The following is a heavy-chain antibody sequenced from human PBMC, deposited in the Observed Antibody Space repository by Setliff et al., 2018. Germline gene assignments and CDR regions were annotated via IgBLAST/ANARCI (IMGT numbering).Heavy chain of an antibody. CDR2: INSDGSGT. D-gene: IGHD2-15*01. V-gene: IGHV3-74*01. Sequence: GGSLRLSCAASGFTFSSHWMHWVRQAPGKGPVWLSHINSDGSGTSYADSVKGRFTISRDNANNSMSLQMNSLRAEDSGVYYCTRALAEGSPAYWGQGTLVTVSS. J-gene: IGHJ4*02. CDR3: TRALAEGSPAY. CDR1: GFTFSSHW.